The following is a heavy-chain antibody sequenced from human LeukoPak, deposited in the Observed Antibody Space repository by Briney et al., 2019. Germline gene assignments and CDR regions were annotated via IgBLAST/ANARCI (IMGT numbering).Heavy chain of an antibody. V-gene: IGHV3-53*01. J-gene: IGHJ4*02. D-gene: IGHD4/OR15-4a*01. CDR3: ARRAGAYSHPYDY. CDR1: GFIFSDYD. CDR2: IYSDNT. Sequence: GGSLRLSCTASGFIFSDYDMEWVRQAPGKGLEWVSFIYSDNTHYSGSVKGRFTISRDNSKNTLYLQMNSLRAEDTAVYYCARRAGAYSHPYDYWGQGTLVTVSS.